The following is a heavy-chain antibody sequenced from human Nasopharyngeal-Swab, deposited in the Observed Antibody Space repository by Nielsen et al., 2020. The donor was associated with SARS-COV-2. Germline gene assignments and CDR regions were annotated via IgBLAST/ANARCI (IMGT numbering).Heavy chain of an antibody. Sequence: GESLKISCVASEFTISSFSMTWVRQAPGKGLEWVADINEDGSDKYHVDSVKGRFTISRDNAKNSLFLQLNGLRAEDSAVYYCAASRGTAVDYFDYWGQGTLVTVSS. CDR1: EFTISSFS. V-gene: IGHV3-7*01. D-gene: IGHD3-16*01. CDR3: AASRGTAVDYFDY. CDR2: INEDGSDK. J-gene: IGHJ4*02.